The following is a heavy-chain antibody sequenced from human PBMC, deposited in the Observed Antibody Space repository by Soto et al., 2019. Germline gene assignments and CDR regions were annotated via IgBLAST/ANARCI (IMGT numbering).Heavy chain of an antibody. CDR2: INHSGST. D-gene: IGHD3-16*02. J-gene: IGHJ6*02. Sequence: QVQLQQWGAGLLKPSETLSLTCAVYGGSFSGYYWSWIRQPPGKGLEWIGEINHSGSTNYNPSLKSRVNISVDTSKNQFSLKLSSVTAADTAVYYCARGGPTFGGVIGDYYYYGMDVWGQGTTVTVSS. CDR3: ARGGPTFGGVIGDYYYYGMDV. V-gene: IGHV4-34*01. CDR1: GGSFSGYY.